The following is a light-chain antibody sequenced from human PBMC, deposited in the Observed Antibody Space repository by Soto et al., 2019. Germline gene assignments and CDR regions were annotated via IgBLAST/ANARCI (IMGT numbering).Light chain of an antibody. CDR3: CSYAGSSNV. Sequence: QSALTQPASVSGSPGQSITISCTGTSSDVGGYNFVSWYQHHPGKAPKLMIFEVNNRPSGVSNRFSGSKSGNTASLTISGLQAEDEADYYCCSYAGSSNVFGTGTKLTVL. CDR1: SSDVGGYNF. V-gene: IGLV2-14*01. J-gene: IGLJ1*01. CDR2: EVN.